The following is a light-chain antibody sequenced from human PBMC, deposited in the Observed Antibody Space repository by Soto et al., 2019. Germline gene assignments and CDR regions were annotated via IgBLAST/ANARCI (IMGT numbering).Light chain of an antibody. CDR1: SSDVGAYEH. V-gene: IGLV2-14*03. CDR3: SSYSTTNILV. Sequence: QSALTQPASVSGSPGQSVTISCTGASSDVGAYEHVSWYQQHPGRAPKLILYDVNNRPSGVSNHFSGSKSGNTASLVTSGLQANDEADYYCSSYSTTNILVFGSGTKVTVL. CDR2: DVN. J-gene: IGLJ1*01.